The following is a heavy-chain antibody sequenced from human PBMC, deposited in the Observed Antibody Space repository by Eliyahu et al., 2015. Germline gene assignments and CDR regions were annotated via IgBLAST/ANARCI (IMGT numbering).Heavy chain of an antibody. CDR1: GGSISNYY. CDR2: IYYSGST. D-gene: IGHD1-26*01. J-gene: IGHJ3*02. Sequence: QVQLQESGPGLVKPSETLSLTCTVSGGSISNYYWSWIWQPPGKGLEWIGYIYYSGSTNYNPSLKSRVTISVDTPKNQFSLKLTSVTAADTAVYYCARARVGATPFDAFDIWGQGTVVTVSS. V-gene: IGHV4-59*01. CDR3: ARARVGATPFDAFDI.